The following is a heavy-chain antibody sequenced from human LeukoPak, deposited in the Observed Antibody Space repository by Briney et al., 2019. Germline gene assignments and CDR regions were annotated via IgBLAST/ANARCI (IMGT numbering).Heavy chain of an antibody. J-gene: IGHJ6*02. CDR3: ARDGKYYYGMDV. V-gene: IGHV3-21*01. CDR1: GFTFSSYA. Sequence: PGRSLRLSCAASGFTFSSYAMHWVRQAPGKGLEWVSSISSSSSYIYYADSVKGRFTISRDNAKNSLYLQMNSLRAEDTAVYYCARDGKYYYGMDVWGQGTTVTVSS. D-gene: IGHD1-26*01. CDR2: ISSSSSYI.